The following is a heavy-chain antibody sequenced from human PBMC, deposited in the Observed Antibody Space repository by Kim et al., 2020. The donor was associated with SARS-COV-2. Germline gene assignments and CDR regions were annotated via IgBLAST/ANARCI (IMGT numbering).Heavy chain of an antibody. Sequence: GGSLRLSCAASGFTFSSNWMDWVRQAPGKGLVWVSRINNDGSGTSYAASVKGRFTISRDNAKNTPYLQMNSLRAEDTAVYYCARPGGDVWGQGTTVTVSS. J-gene: IGHJ6*02. CDR2: INNDGSGT. V-gene: IGHV3-74*01. CDR3: ARPGGDV. CDR1: GFTFSSNW. D-gene: IGHD3-16*01.